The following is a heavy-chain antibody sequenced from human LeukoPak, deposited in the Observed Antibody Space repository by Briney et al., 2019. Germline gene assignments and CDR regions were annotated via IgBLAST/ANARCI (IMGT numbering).Heavy chain of an antibody. CDR3: ARRIWADWYFDL. Sequence: PSETLSLTCAVYGGSFSGYYWSWIRQPPGKGLEWIGEINHSGSTNYNPSLKSRVTISVGTSKNQFSLKLSSVTAADTAVYYCARRIWADWYFDLWGRGTLVTVSS. V-gene: IGHV4-34*01. CDR1: GGSFSGYY. J-gene: IGHJ2*01. D-gene: IGHD6-19*01. CDR2: INHSGST.